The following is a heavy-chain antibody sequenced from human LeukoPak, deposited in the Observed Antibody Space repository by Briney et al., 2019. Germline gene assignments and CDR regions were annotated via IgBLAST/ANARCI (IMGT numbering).Heavy chain of an antibody. CDR3: AKDLVAAADQGWFDP. CDR2: ISGSGGST. CDR1: GFTFSSYA. Sequence: PGGSLRLSCAASGFTFSSYAMSWVRQAPGKGLEWVSAISGSGGSTYYADSVKGRFTISRDNSKNTLYLQLNSLRAEDTAVYYCAKDLVAAADQGWFDPWGQGTLVTVSS. V-gene: IGHV3-23*01. D-gene: IGHD6-13*01. J-gene: IGHJ5*02.